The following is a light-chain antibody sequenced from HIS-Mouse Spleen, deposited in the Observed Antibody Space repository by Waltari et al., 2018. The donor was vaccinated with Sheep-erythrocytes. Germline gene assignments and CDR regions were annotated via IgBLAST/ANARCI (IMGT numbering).Light chain of an antibody. CDR3: CSYAGSSTPWV. J-gene: IGLJ3*02. Sequence: QSALTQPASVSGSPGQSITISCTGTSSDVVRYNLVPRYQQHPGKAPKLMIYEGSKRPSGVSNRFSGSKSGNTASLTISGLQAEDEADYYCCSYAGSSTPWVFGGGTKLTVL. CDR1: SSDVVRYNL. V-gene: IGLV2-23*01. CDR2: EGS.